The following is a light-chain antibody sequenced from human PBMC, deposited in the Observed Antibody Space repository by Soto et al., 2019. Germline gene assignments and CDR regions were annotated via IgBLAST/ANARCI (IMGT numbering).Light chain of an antibody. V-gene: IGKV1-27*01. CDR2: AAS. CDR1: QDIRNF. CDR3: QKYSSVPV. J-gene: IGKJ3*01. Sequence: DIQMTQSPTSLSASVGDRVTITCRASQDIRNFVAWYQQKPGKAPKLLIYAASTLQSGVPSRFSGSGSGTDLTLTIKSLQPEDVATYSCQKYSSVPVFGPGTKVEIK.